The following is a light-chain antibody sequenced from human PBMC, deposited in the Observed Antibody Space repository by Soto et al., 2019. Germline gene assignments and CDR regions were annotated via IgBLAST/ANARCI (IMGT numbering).Light chain of an antibody. CDR1: QNVGGS. V-gene: IGKV3-15*01. CDR3: QQSRT. CDR2: RAS. Sequence: EFVLTQSPGTLSLSPGERATLSCRASQNVGGSVAWYQQKPGQAPRLLIYRASTRATGIPARFSGSGSGTEFTLTISSLQSEDFAVYYCQQSRTFAQGTKVDI. J-gene: IGKJ2*01.